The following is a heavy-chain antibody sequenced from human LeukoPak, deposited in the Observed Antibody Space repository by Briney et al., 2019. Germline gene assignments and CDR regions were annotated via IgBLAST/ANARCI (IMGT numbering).Heavy chain of an antibody. CDR1: GFTFSGYS. J-gene: IGHJ4*02. Sequence: GGSLRLSCAVSGFTFSGYSMHWVRQAPGKGLEWVAVISFDGSNKYYGDSVKGRFTISRDNSKNTLYLQMNSLRPDDTAIYYCARDTLCQWGQGTLVTVSS. CDR2: ISFDGSNK. V-gene: IGHV3-30-3*01. CDR3: ARDTLCQ.